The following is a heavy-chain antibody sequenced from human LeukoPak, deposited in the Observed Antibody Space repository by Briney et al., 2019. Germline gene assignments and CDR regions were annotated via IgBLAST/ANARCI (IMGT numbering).Heavy chain of an antibody. Sequence: ETLSLTCTVSGGSISSSSYYWGWIRQPPGKGLEWVSSIHYSGGSTYYADSVKGRFTISRDNSKNTLYLQMNSLRAEDTAVYYCAKVIREVDMSHDYWGQGALVTVSS. CDR3: AKVIREVDMSHDY. V-gene: IGHV3-23*01. J-gene: IGHJ4*02. CDR2: IHYSGGST. D-gene: IGHD5-24*01. CDR1: GGSISSSSYY.